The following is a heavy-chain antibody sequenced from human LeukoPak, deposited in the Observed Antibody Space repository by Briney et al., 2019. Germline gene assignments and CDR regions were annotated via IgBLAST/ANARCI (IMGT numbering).Heavy chain of an antibody. D-gene: IGHD1-26*01. J-gene: IGHJ4*02. Sequence: ASVKVSCKVSGYTLTELSMHWVRQAPGKGLEWMGGFDPEDGETIYAQKFQGRVTMTEDTPTDTAYMELSSLRSEDTAVYYCATASGSYYPIDYWGQGTLVTVSS. V-gene: IGHV1-24*01. CDR1: GYTLTELS. CDR2: FDPEDGET. CDR3: ATASGSYYPIDY.